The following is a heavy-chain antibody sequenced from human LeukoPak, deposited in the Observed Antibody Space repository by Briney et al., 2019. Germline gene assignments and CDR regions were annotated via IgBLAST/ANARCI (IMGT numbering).Heavy chain of an antibody. V-gene: IGHV3-21*04. CDR1: GFTFSNYG. Sequence: GGSLRLSCAASGFTFSNYGMNWVRQAPGKGLEWVSYISSSSSSRSYADSVKGRFSISRDNAEKSLHLQMNSLRAEDTAVYYCARGADGVSSNSRGWFDPWGQGTLVTVSS. CDR3: ARGADGVSSNSRGWFDP. J-gene: IGHJ5*02. D-gene: IGHD2-15*01. CDR2: ISSSSSSR.